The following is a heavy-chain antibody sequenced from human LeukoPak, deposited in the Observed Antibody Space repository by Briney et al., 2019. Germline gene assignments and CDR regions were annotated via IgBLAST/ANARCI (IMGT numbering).Heavy chain of an antibody. D-gene: IGHD6-25*01. J-gene: IGHJ4*02. CDR1: GFTFDDYA. V-gene: IGHV3-9*01. Sequence: GGSLRLSCAASGFTFDDYAMRWVRQAPGKGLEWVSGISWNSGSIGYADSVKGRFTISRDNAKNSLYLQMNSLRAEDTALYYCAKDSVDSSGWYFDYWGQGTLVTVSS. CDR2: ISWNSGSI. CDR3: AKDSVDSSGWYFDY.